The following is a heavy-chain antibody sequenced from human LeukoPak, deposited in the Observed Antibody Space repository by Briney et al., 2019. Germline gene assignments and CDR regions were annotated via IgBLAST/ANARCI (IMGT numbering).Heavy chain of an antibody. J-gene: IGHJ4*02. V-gene: IGHV1-18*01. D-gene: IGHD2-15*01. CDR2: ISAYNGNT. Sequence: ASVKVSCKASGYTFTSYGISWVRQAPGQGLEWMGWISAYNGNTNYAQKLQGRVTMTRNTSISTAYMELSSLRSEDTAVYYCARSECRGGSCFIDYWGQGTLVTVSS. CDR3: ARSECRGGSCFIDY. CDR1: GYTFTSYG.